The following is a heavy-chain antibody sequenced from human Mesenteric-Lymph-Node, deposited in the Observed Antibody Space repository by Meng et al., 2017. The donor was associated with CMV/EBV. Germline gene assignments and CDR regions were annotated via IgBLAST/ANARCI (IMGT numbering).Heavy chain of an antibody. J-gene: IGHJ4*02. CDR2: INPNNGDT. CDR1: GYTFSDYN. D-gene: IGHD6-19*01. CDR3: ARDRGAVAGTLGY. Sequence: ASVKVSCKASGYTFSDYNIYWVRQAPGQGLERMGWINPNNGDTNYAQKFQGRVTMTRDTSASAVYMKMSSLRSDDTAVYYCARDRGAVAGTLGYWGQGTLVTVSS. V-gene: IGHV1-2*02.